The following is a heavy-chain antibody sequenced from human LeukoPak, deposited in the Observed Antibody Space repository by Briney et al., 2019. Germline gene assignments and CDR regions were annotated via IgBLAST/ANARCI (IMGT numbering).Heavy chain of an antibody. V-gene: IGHV6-1*01. D-gene: IGHD3-16*01. Sequence: SQTLSLTCAISGDSVSRDSAVWNWIRQSPAKGLEWLGSTYYKCKWYNDYAVSGKSRITINADQSKNPFSLQLNSVTPEDTAVYFCARVAPPWGPNDAFDIWGQGTMVTVSS. CDR1: GDSVSRDSAV. CDR2: TYYKCKWYN. J-gene: IGHJ3*02. CDR3: ARVAPPWGPNDAFDI.